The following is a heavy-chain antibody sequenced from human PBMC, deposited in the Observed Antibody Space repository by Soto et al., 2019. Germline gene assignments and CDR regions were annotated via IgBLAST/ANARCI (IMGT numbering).Heavy chain of an antibody. V-gene: IGHV3-74*01. Sequence: PGVSLIVSCAASGVTFSSYWMHWVRPTPGKGLVWVSRINSDGSSTSYADSVKGRFTISRDNAKNTLYLQMNSLRAEDTAVYYCARDGLVKGAAGFYDYWGQGTLVTVSS. CDR3: ARDGLVKGAAGFYDY. CDR2: INSDGSST. J-gene: IGHJ4*02. CDR1: GVTFSSYW. D-gene: IGHD6-13*01.